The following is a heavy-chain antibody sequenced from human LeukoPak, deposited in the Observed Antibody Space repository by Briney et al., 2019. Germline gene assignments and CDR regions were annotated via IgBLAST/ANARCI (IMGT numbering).Heavy chain of an antibody. Sequence: SETLSLTCTVSGASFNSDDQYWNWIRQSPGRGLEWIESIHPSGILYNNPSLESRVTMSRDTSKNQFSLNLNSVTAADTAVYFCSRGLDSRKLGYWGQGILVTVSS. CDR1: GASFNSDDQY. D-gene: IGHD3-22*01. V-gene: IGHV4-31*03. CDR3: SRGLDSRKLGY. CDR2: IHPSGIL. J-gene: IGHJ4*02.